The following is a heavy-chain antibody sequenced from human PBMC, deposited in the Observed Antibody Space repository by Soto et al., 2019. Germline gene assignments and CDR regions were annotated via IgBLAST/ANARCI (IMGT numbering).Heavy chain of an antibody. J-gene: IGHJ5*02. CDR3: AKDPRGFANNYGGPNWFHP. V-gene: IGHV3-23*01. D-gene: IGHD4-17*01. CDR1: GFTYSDYA. Sequence: EVQLLESGGGLVQPGGSLRLSCVASGFTYSDYAMSWVRQASGKGLEWVSGISGGGDTTYCANSVKGRFTISRVNSKNTMYLQMNSLRAEDTAIYYCAKDPRGFANNYGGPNWFHPWGQGTLVTVSS. CDR2: ISGGGDTT.